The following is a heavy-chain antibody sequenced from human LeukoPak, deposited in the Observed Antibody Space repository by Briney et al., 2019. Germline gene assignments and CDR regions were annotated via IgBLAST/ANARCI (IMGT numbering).Heavy chain of an antibody. CDR3: VKDSPPRYSGSPPAY. D-gene: IGHD1-26*01. J-gene: IGHJ4*02. V-gene: IGHV3-7*03. CDR1: GFTFSSYW. Sequence: GGSLRLSCAASGFTFSSYWMSWVRQAPGKGLEWVANIKQDGSEKYYVDSVKGRFTISRDNAKNSLYLQMNSLRADDTAVYYCVKDSPPRYSGSPPAYWGQGTLVTVSS. CDR2: IKQDGSEK.